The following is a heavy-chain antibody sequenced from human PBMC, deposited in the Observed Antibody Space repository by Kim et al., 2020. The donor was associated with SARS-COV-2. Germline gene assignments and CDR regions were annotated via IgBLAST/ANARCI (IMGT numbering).Heavy chain of an antibody. CDR1: GGTLRIYG. CDR3: ARGYCTTASCYFETYYFD. Sequence: SVKVSCRTSGGTLRIYGISWVRQAPVQGLEWMGGIIPLFGSPIYAQKFQGRVTISADESTSTAYMELRSLRSEDSAMYYCARGYCTTASCYFETYYFD. V-gene: IGHV1-69*13. CDR2: IIPLFGSP. J-gene: IGHJ4*01. D-gene: IGHD2-2*01.